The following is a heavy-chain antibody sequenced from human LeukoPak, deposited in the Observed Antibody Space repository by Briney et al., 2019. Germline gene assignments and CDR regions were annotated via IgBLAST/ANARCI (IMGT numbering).Heavy chain of an antibody. CDR2: IIPILGIA. CDR1: RGTFSSYA. CDR3: AAGYCSSTSCLDAFDI. D-gene: IGHD2-2*01. V-gene: IGHV1-69*04. Sequence: SVKGSCKASRGTFSSYAIRWGRHAPGQGLEWMGRIIPILGIANYAQNFQGRVTITADKSPSTAYMELSSLRSEDTAVYYCAAGYCSSTSCLDAFDIWGQGTMVTVSS. J-gene: IGHJ3*02.